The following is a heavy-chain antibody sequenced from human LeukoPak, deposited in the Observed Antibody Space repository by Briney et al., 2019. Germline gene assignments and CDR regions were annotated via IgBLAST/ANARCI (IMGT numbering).Heavy chain of an antibody. Sequence: GGSLRLSCAASGFTFSSYAMHWVRQAPGKGLEWGAVISYDGSKKYYADSVKGRFTISRDNSKNTLYLQMNSLRAEDTAVYYCARDPYYYDSSGYFDYWGQGTLVTVSS. J-gene: IGHJ4*02. CDR3: ARDPYYYDSSGYFDY. CDR2: ISYDGSKK. V-gene: IGHV3-30*04. D-gene: IGHD3-22*01. CDR1: GFTFSSYA.